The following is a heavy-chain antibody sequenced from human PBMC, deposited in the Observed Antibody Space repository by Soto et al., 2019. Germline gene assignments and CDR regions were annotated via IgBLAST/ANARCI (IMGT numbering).Heavy chain of an antibody. CDR2: IYYSGST. CDR1: GGSISSGDYY. J-gene: IGHJ6*02. D-gene: IGHD1-1*01. V-gene: IGHV4-30-4*01. Sequence: PSETLSLTCTVSGGSISSGDYYWSWIRQPPGKGLEWIGYIYYSGSTYYNPSLKSRVTISVDTSKNQFSLKLSSVTAADTAVYYCARWGTTGTLREESYYYGMDVWGQGTTVTVSS. CDR3: ARWGTTGTLREESYYYGMDV.